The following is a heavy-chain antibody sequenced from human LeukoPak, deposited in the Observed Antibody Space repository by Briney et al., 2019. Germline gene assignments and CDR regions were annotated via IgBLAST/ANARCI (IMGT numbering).Heavy chain of an antibody. J-gene: IGHJ5*02. V-gene: IGHV1-2*02. D-gene: IGHD6-19*01. CDR1: GYTFTGYY. Sequence: EASVKVSCKASGYTFTGYYMHWVRQAPGQGLEWMGWINPNSGGTNYAQKFQGRVTMTRDTSISTAYMELSRLRSDDTAVYYCARGGLVKREFSVAGTRNWFDPWGQGTLVTVSS. CDR2: INPNSGGT. CDR3: ARGGLVKREFSVAGTRNWFDP.